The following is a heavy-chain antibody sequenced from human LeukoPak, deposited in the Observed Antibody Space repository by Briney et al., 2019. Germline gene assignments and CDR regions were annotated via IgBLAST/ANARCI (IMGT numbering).Heavy chain of an antibody. D-gene: IGHD2-2*01. CDR2: INHSGST. Sequence: SETLSLTCAVYGGSFSGYYWSWIRQPPGKGLEWIGEINHSGSTNYNPSLKSRVTISVDTSKNQFSLKLSSVTAADTAVYYCARGWNVVVPAAGAYYYSMDVWGKGTTVTVSS. J-gene: IGHJ6*04. CDR3: ARGWNVVVPAAGAYYYSMDV. V-gene: IGHV4-34*01. CDR1: GGSFSGYY.